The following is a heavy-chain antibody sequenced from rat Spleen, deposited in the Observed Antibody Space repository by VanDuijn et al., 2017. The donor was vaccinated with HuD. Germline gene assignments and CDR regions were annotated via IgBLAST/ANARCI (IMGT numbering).Heavy chain of an antibody. D-gene: IGHD4-3*01. J-gene: IGHJ2*01. Sequence: QVQLKESGPGLVKPSETLSLTCTVSGFSLTSYHVSWVRQPPGKGLEWMGIIWGDGSTAYNSVLKSRLCISRDTSKSQVFLKMSSLKTEDTATFYCARQGYNFDYWGQGVMVTVSS. V-gene: IGHV2-32*01. CDR3: ARQGYNFDY. CDR2: IWGDGST. CDR1: GFSLTSYH.